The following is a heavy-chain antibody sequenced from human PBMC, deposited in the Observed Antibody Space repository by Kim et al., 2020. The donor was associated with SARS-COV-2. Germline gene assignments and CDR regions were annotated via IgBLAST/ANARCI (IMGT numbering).Heavy chain of an antibody. D-gene: IGHD3-3*01. CDR3: ARWRKPITIFGVVIDYGMDV. J-gene: IGHJ6*02. V-gene: IGHV4-34*01. CDR1: GGSFSGYY. Sequence: SETLSLTCAVYGGSFSGYYWSWIRQPPGKGLEWIGEINHSGSTNYNPSLKSRVTISVDTSKNQFSLKLSSVTAADTAVYYCARWRKPITIFGVVIDYGMDVWGQGTTVTVSS. CDR2: INHSGST.